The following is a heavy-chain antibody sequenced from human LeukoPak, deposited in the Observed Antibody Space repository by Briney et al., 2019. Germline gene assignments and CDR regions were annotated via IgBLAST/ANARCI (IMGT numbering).Heavy chain of an antibody. CDR3: ARHHSSGWPHNWFDP. V-gene: IGHV4-59*01. J-gene: IGHJ5*02. CDR1: GGSISSYY. D-gene: IGHD6-19*01. CDR2: IYYSGST. Sequence: PSETLSLTCTVSGGSISSYYWSWIRQPPGKGLEWIGYIYYSGSTNYNPSLKSRVTISVDTSKNQFSLKLSSVTAADTAVYYCARHHSSGWPHNWFDPWGQGTLVTVSS.